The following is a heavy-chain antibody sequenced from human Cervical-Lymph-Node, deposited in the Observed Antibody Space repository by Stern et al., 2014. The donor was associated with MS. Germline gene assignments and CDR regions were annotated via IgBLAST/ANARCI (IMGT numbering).Heavy chain of an antibody. D-gene: IGHD4-11*01. CDR1: GYNFIDHA. CDR3: ARQPDYSDFLDF. Sequence: QVHLVQSGAEVKKPGASMTISCKTSGYNFIDHAIHWVRQAPGQRLEWMGWINGGPGTTNYSQKFQGRVSFTRDKAASAAYMDLSSLSPDDTAVYYCARQPDYSDFLDFWGQGTLVTVSS. V-gene: IGHV1-3*01. J-gene: IGHJ4*02. CDR2: INGGPGTT.